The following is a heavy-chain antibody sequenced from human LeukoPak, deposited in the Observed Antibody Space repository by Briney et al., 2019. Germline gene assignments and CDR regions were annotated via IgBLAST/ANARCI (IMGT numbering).Heavy chain of an antibody. D-gene: IGHD3-9*01. CDR2: INHSGST. V-gene: IGHV4-34*01. J-gene: IGHJ6*03. CDR3: ARGSSVLRYFDWLPIPHDYYYYYMDV. CDR1: GGSFSGYY. Sequence: SETLSLTCAVYGGSFSGYYWSWIRQPPGKGLEWIGEINHSGSTNYNPSLKSRVTISVDTSKNQFSLKLSSVTAADTAVYYCARGSSVLRYFDWLPIPHDYYYYYMDVWGKGTTVTVSS.